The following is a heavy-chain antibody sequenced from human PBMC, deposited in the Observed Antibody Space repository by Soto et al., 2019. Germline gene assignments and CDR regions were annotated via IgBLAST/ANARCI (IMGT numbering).Heavy chain of an antibody. CDR2: TTSSGSTK. D-gene: IGHD3-16*01. V-gene: IGHV3-11*01. CDR3: ARSYGLI. CDR1: GFSFSDYY. J-gene: IGHJ4*02. Sequence: PGGSLRLSCAASGFSFSDYYMSWIRQTPGGGLEWISYTTSSGSTKYYADSVKGRFTVSRDNAKNSMYLQMNSLRAEDTAVYYCARSYGLIWGPGTLVTAPQ.